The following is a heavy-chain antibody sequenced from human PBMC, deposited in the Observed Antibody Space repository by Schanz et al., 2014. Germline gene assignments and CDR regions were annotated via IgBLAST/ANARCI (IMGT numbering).Heavy chain of an antibody. CDR2: INPNSGGT. J-gene: IGHJ3*02. D-gene: IGHD5-12*01. V-gene: IGHV1-2*06. CDR3: AREMLDIVATMDDDAFDI. Sequence: QVQLVQSGAEVKKLGASVKVSCKASGYTFTDYYMHWVRQAPGQGLEWMGRINPNSGGTNYAQKFQGRVTMTRDTSISTAYMEMSRLISDDTAVYYCAREMLDIVATMDDDAFDIWDQG. CDR1: GYTFTDYY.